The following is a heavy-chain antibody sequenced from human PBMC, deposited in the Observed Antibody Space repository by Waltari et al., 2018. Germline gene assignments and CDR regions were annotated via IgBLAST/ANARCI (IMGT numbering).Heavy chain of an antibody. D-gene: IGHD1-26*01. J-gene: IGHJ6*02. CDR1: GFTFDDYA. V-gene: IGHV3-43D*04. CDR2: ISWDGGST. Sequence: EVQLVESGGVVVQPGGSLRLSCAASGFTFDDYAMHWVRQAPGKGLEWVSLISWDGGSTDYADTVKGRFTISRDNSKNSLYLQMNSLRAEDTALYYCAKDIGIAFYGMDVWGQGTTVTVSS. CDR3: AKDIGIAFYGMDV.